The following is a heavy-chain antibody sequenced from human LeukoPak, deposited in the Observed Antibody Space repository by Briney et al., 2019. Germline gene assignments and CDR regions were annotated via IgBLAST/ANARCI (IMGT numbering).Heavy chain of an antibody. J-gene: IGHJ6*02. D-gene: IGHD3-3*01. CDR3: ARGSNYDFWSGYQSYYYGMDV. Sequence: SETLSLTCAVYGGSFSGYYWSWIRQPPGKGLEWIGEINHSGSTNYNPSLKSRVTISVDTSKNQFSLKLSSVTAADTAVYYCARGSNYDFWSGYQSYYYGMDVWGQGTTVTVSS. CDR2: INHSGST. CDR1: GGSFSGYY. V-gene: IGHV4-34*01.